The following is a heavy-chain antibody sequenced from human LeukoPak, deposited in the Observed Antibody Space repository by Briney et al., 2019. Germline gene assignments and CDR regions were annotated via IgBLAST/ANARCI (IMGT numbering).Heavy chain of an antibody. Sequence: ASVKVTCKASGGTFSSYAISWVRQAPGQGLGWMGGIIPIFGTANYAQKFQGRVTITTDESTSTAYMELSSLRSEDTAVYYCARAPAPYCSSTSCLLYYYYYYYMDVWGKGTTVTVSS. J-gene: IGHJ6*03. V-gene: IGHV1-69*05. D-gene: IGHD2-2*01. CDR3: ARAPAPYCSSTSCLLYYYYYYYMDV. CDR1: GGTFSSYA. CDR2: IIPIFGTA.